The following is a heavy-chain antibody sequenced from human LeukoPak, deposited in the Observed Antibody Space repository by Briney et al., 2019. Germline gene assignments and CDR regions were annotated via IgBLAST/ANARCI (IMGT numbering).Heavy chain of an antibody. Sequence: GGSLRLSCAASGFSFSTYWMSWVRQAPGKGLEWVANIKQDGSEKYYVDSVKGRFTISRDNAKNSLYLQMNSLRAEDAAVYYCARDHSSSWYGSWLYWGQGTLVTVSS. J-gene: IGHJ4*02. CDR3: ARDHSSSWYGSWLY. CDR1: GFSFSTYW. CDR2: IKQDGSEK. V-gene: IGHV3-7*04. D-gene: IGHD6-13*01.